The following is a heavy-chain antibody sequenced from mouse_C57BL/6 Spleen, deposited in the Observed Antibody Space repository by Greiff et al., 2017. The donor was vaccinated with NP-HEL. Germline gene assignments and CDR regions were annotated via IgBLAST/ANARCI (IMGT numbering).Heavy chain of an antibody. V-gene: IGHV1-62-2*01. CDR3: ARHEEKGCTTVVEGPWFAY. D-gene: IGHD1-1*01. CDR1: GYTFTEYT. J-gene: IGHJ3*01. Sequence: VQLQQSGAELVKPGASVKLSCKASGYTFTEYTIHWVKQRSGQGLEWIGWFYPGSGSIKYNEKFKDKATLTADKSSSTVYMELSRLTSEDSAVYFCARHEEKGCTTVVEGPWFAYWGQGTLVTVSA. CDR2: FYPGSGSI.